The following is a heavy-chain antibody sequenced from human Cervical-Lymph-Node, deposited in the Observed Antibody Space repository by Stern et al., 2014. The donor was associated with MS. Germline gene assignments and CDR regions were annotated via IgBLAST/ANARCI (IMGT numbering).Heavy chain of an antibody. CDR1: GGPITGYY. J-gene: IGHJ4*02. CDR2: IYYSGDS. V-gene: IGHV4-59*01. D-gene: IGHD6-19*01. CDR3: ARHSSGWESEYYFDF. Sequence: QVQLVESGPGLVKPSETLSLTCTVSGGPITGYYWSWIRQPPGKGLEWITYIYYSGDSNYNPSLESRATISVDTSKNQFSLRLTSVTAADTAVYFCARHSSGWESEYYFDFWGQGILVTVSS.